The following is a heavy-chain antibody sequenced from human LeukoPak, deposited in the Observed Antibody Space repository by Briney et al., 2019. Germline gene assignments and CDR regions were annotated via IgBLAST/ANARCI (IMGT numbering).Heavy chain of an antibody. V-gene: IGHV3-53*01. Sequence: PGGSLRLSCVASGFTFSTSWMNWVRQAPGKGLGWVSVIYSSGSTYYADSVKGRFTISRDSSKNTLYLQMNSLRAEDTAVYYCARDRGLYYYNSRGYYHDYWGQGTLVTVSS. J-gene: IGHJ4*02. CDR2: IYSSGST. CDR1: GFTFSTSW. CDR3: ARDRGLYYYNSRGYYHDY. D-gene: IGHD3-22*01.